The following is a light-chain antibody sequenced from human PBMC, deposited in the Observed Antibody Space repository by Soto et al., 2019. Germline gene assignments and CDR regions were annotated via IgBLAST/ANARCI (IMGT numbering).Light chain of an antibody. J-gene: IGLJ1*01. CDR2: EVN. CDR1: SSDVGGYNY. V-gene: IGLV2-14*01. Sequence: QSALTQPASVSGSPGQSITISCTGTSSDVGGYNYVSWYQQHPGKAPKVMIYEVNNRPSGVSHRFSGSKSGNTASLTISGLQAEDEADYYCSSYTSSSNHLFGNGTKVTV. CDR3: SSYTSSSNHL.